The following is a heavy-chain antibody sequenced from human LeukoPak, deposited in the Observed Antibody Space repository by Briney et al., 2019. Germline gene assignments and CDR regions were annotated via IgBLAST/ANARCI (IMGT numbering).Heavy chain of an antibody. CDR3: ARGPAAGTLNFDY. D-gene: IGHD6-13*01. V-gene: IGHV4-4*07. CDR1: GDSMSYYY. J-gene: IGHJ4*02. CDR2: IHTSGTT. Sequence: SETLSLTCTVSGDSMSYYYWNFIRQPAGKGLEWIGRIHTSGTTYYSASLRSRVSMSVDSSRNQFSLRLTSVTAADTAVYYCARGPAAGTLNFDYWGQGTLVTVSS.